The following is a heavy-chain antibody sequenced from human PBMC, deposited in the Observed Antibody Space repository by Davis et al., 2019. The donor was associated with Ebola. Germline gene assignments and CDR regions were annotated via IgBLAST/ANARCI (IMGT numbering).Heavy chain of an antibody. D-gene: IGHD2-21*01. CDR2: IIPVLGIP. CDR3: ARECSSDCDTTTSYSYYFDS. Sequence: SVKVSCKTSGGTFGSYAINWVRQAPGQGLEWMGGIIPVLGIPNYAQKFQGRITITADESTSTAYMEVSSLRSEDTAVYYCARECSSDCDTTTSYSYYFDSWGQGTLVTVSS. J-gene: IGHJ4*02. CDR1: GGTFGSYA. V-gene: IGHV1-69*10.